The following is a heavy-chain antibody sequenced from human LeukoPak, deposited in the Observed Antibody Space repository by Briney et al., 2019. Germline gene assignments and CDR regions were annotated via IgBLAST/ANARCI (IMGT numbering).Heavy chain of an antibody. CDR2: IYGDGTT. CDR3: ARDRAGAQSWVALDP. Sequence: GGSLRLSCAASGFTFSNDYMAWVRQAPGRGLEWVSLIYGDGTTFYTDSVKDRFTIYRDNFKNTLYLQMSSLRPEDTALYYCARDRAGAQSWVALDPWGQGTLVTVSS. D-gene: IGHD3-10*01. CDR1: GFTFSNDY. V-gene: IGHV3-66*02. J-gene: IGHJ5*02.